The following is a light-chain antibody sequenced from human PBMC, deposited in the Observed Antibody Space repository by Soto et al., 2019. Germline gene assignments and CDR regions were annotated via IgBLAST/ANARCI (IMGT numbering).Light chain of an antibody. V-gene: IGKV1-39*01. CDR1: LSICTD. J-gene: IGKJ2*01. CDR2: GAS. CDR3: QQSYTAPRN. Sequence: DIHMTQYPSSLSAAVGDRVTITCRASLSICTDLNWYQQKPGKAPKVLIFGASSLQSGVPSRFSGSGSGTEFTLTSSVLQAEDFAPYDCQQSYTAPRNFGQGTKLEI.